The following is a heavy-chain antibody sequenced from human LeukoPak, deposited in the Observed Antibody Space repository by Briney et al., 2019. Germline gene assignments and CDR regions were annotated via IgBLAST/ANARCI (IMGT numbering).Heavy chain of an antibody. V-gene: IGHV4-34*01. J-gene: IGHJ4*02. CDR2: INHGGST. CDR1: GGSFSGYY. Sequence: SETLSLTCAVYGGSFSGYYWSWIRQPPGKGLEWIGEINHGGSTNYNPSLKSRVTISVDTSKNQFSLKLRSVTAADTAVYYCASGGATPFDYWGQGTLVTVSS. D-gene: IGHD1-26*01. CDR3: ASGGATPFDY.